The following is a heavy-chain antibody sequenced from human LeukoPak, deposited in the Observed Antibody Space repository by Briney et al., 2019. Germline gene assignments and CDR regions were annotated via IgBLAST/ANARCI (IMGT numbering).Heavy chain of an antibody. CDR1: GGSFSGYY. D-gene: IGHD5-24*01. J-gene: IGHJ4*02. Sequence: KPSETLSLTCAVYGGSFSGYYWSWIRQPPGKGLEWIGEINHSGSTNYNPSLKSRVTISVDTSKNQFSLKLSSVTAADTAVYYCARGNNEVEMGDWGQGTLVTVSS. CDR3: ARGNNEVEMGD. V-gene: IGHV4-34*01. CDR2: INHSGST.